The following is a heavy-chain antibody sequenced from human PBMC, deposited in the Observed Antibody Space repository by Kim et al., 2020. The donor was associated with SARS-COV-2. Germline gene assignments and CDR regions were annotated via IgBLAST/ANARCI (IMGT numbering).Heavy chain of an antibody. CDR3: ARGSSDSNGYYYGVDY. V-gene: IGHV4-31*03. D-gene: IGHD3-22*01. Sequence: SETLSLTCTVSGGSISSGGYYWNWIRQHPGKGLEWIGYIYYSGSTYYNPSLKSRVTISVDTSKNQFSLKLTSVTAADTAVYYCARGSSDSNGYYYGVDYWGQGTLVTVSS. CDR2: IYYSGST. J-gene: IGHJ4*02. CDR1: GGSISSGGYY.